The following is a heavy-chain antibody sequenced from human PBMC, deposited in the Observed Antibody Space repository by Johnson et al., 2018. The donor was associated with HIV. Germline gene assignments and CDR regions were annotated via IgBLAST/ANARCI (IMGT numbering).Heavy chain of an antibody. CDR2: IKQDGSEK. J-gene: IGHJ3*02. CDR3: ARDGIYSSPHDAFDI. CDR1: GFTFSSYW. V-gene: IGHV3-7*03. D-gene: IGHD6-19*01. Sequence: VQLVESGGNVVQPGRSLRLSCVDSGFTFSSYWMSWVRQAPGKGLEWVANIKQDGSEKYYVDSVKGRFTISRDNAKSSLFLQMDNLRSEDTALYYCARDGIYSSPHDAFDIWGQGTMVTVSS.